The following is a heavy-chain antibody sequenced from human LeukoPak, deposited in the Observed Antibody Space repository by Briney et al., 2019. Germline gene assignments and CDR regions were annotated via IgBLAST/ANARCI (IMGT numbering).Heavy chain of an antibody. Sequence: GESLKISCKVSGYSFMDYWIGWMRQMPGKGPDWMVFIFPHDSNPMYSPSFKGQVTISVDKSISNAYVQWSSLKASDTAFYYRAKDGIRGCNTNCYRSFYYYGMDVWGQGTTVTVSS. D-gene: IGHD2-2*02. CDR3: AKDGIRGCNTNCYRSFYYYGMDV. CDR1: GYSFMDYW. V-gene: IGHV5-51*01. J-gene: IGHJ6*02. CDR2: IFPHDSNP.